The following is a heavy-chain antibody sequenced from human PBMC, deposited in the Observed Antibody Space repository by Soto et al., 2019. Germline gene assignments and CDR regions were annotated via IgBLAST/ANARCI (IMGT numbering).Heavy chain of an antibody. V-gene: IGHV1-3*01. J-gene: IGHJ5*02. D-gene: IGHD1-7*01. Sequence: ASVKVSCKASGYTFTSYAMHWVRQAPGQRLEWMGWINAGNGNTKYSQKFQGRVTITRDTSASTAYMELSSLRSEDTAVYYCARDLRSGTSVDPWGQGTLVTVSS. CDR1: GYTFTSYA. CDR3: ARDLRSGTSVDP. CDR2: INAGNGNT.